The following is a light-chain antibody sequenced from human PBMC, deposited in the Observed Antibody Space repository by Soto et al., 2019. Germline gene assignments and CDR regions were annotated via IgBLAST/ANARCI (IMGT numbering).Light chain of an antibody. CDR2: DAS. J-gene: IGKJ1*01. CDR3: HQYGTSPQP. Sequence: EIVLTQSPGSLSLSPGERATLSCRASQSVRNTHVAWYQQRPCQAPRLLIYDASMRHIGVPDRFSGSGFGTDFTITISGLEPEDFAVYFCHQYGTSPQPFGHGTKVDIK. V-gene: IGKV3-20*01. CDR1: QSVRNTH.